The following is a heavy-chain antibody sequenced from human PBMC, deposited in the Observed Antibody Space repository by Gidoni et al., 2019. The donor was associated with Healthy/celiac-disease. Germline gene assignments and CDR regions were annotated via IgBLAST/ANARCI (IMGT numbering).Heavy chain of an antibody. CDR2: IWYDGSNK. J-gene: IGHJ6*02. CDR1: GFTFSSYG. CDR3: ARDGGLWFGEHGMDV. Sequence: QVQLVESGGGVVQPGRSLRLSCAASGFTFSSYGIHWVRQAPGKGLEWVAVIWYDGSNKYYADSVKGRFTISIDNSKNTLYLQMNSLRAEDTAVYYCARDGGLWFGEHGMDVWGQGTTVTVSS. V-gene: IGHV3-33*01. D-gene: IGHD3-10*01.